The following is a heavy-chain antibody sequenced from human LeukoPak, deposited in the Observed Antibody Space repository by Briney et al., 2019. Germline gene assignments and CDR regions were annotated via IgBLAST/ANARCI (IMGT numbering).Heavy chain of an antibody. D-gene: IGHD2-2*01. Sequence: SETLSLTCTVSGGSISSSSYYWSWIRQPPGKGLEWIGEINHSGSTNYNPSLKSRVTISVDTSKNQFSLKLSSVTAADTAVYYCARHQLGDIVVVPAALPTGGGGNWFDPWGQGTLVTVSS. J-gene: IGHJ5*02. CDR3: ARHQLGDIVVVPAALPTGGGGNWFDP. CDR1: GGSISSSSYY. V-gene: IGHV4-39*01. CDR2: INHSGST.